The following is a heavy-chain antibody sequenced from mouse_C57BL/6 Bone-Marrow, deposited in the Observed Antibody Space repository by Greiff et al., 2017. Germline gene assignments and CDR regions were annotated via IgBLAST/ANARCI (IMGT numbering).Heavy chain of an antibody. D-gene: IGHD2-5*01. CDR2: IDPANGNT. CDR3: ARWAYYSNYLFAY. Sequence: EVQLKQSVAELVRPGASVKLSCTASGFNIKNTYMHWVKQRPEQGLEWIGRIDPANGNTKYAPKFQGKATITADTSSNTAYLQLSSLTSEDTAIYYCARWAYYSNYLFAYWGQGTLVTVSA. V-gene: IGHV14-3*01. J-gene: IGHJ3*01. CDR1: GFNIKNTY.